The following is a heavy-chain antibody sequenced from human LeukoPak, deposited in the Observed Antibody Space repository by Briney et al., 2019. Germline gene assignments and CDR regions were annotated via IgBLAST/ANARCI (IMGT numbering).Heavy chain of an antibody. D-gene: IGHD3-3*01. Sequence: ASVKVSCKASGYTFTSYDINWVRQATGQGLEWMGWMNPNSGNTGYAQKFQGRVTMTRNTSISTAYMELSSLRSEDTAVYYCARNYDFWSGYGYGMDVWGQGTTVTVSS. V-gene: IGHV1-8*01. CDR2: MNPNSGNT. CDR3: ARNYDFWSGYGYGMDV. J-gene: IGHJ6*02. CDR1: GYTFTSYD.